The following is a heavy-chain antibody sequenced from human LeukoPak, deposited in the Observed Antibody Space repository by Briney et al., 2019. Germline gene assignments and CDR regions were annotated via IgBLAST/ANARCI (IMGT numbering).Heavy chain of an antibody. V-gene: IGHV3-53*01. Sequence: GGSLRLSCAASGFFVSNNYMSWVRQAPGKGLEWVSVIYSGGDTYYADSVKGRFTISRDNSKNTLYLQMNRLRAEDTAIYYCARDKGDWGQGTLVTVSS. CDR2: IYSGGDT. CDR1: GFFVSNNY. CDR3: ARDKGD. J-gene: IGHJ4*02.